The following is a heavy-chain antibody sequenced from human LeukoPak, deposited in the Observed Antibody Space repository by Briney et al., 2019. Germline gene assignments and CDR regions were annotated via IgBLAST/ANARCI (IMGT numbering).Heavy chain of an antibody. CDR1: GFTFSGYA. CDR3: ARQEARNYYYEGLDY. V-gene: IGHV3-30*04. D-gene: IGHD3-22*01. J-gene: IGHJ4*02. Sequence: GGSLRLSCAASGFTFSGYAIHWVRQAPGKGLEWVALISYDGGRKDYADSVKGRFTIDRDNSKNIVYLQMNSLRPDDTAIYFCARQEARNYYYEGLDYWGQGTLVTVSS. CDR2: ISYDGGRK.